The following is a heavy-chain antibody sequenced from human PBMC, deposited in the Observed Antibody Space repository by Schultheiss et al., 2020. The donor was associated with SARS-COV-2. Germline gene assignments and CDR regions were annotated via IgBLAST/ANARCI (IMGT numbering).Heavy chain of an antibody. CDR3: ARDSVGATRRGVGDDY. V-gene: IGHV4-34*01. Sequence: SQTLSLTCAVYGGSFGGYYWSWIRQPPGKGLEWIGEINHSGSTNYNPSLKSRVTISVDTSKNQFSLKLSSVTAADTAVYYCARDSVGATRRGVGDDYWGQGTLVTVSS. CDR2: INHSGST. D-gene: IGHD1-26*01. CDR1: GGSFGGYY. J-gene: IGHJ4*02.